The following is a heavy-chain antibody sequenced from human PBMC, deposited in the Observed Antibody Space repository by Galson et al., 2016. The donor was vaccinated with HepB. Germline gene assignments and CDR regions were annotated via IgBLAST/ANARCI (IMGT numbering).Heavy chain of an antibody. V-gene: IGHV3-30*04. J-gene: IGHJ1*01. CDR1: GFTSSNYA. D-gene: IGHD2-21*02. CDR2: ISDDGSKK. Sequence: SLRLSCAASGFTSSNYAIHWVRQAPGKGLEWVALISDDGSKKYYADSVKGRFTISRDNSKNTLYVQMNSLRAEDTAVYYCAKEGEYCGGDCYSGYFQHWGQGTLVTVSS. CDR3: AKEGEYCGGDCYSGYFQH.